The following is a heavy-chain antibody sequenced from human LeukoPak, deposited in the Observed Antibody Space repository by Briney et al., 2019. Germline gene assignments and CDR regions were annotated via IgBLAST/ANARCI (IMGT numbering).Heavy chain of an antibody. CDR2: INTDGSST. CDR3: AKDSVGFTMIVVVITYFDY. Sequence: PGGSLRLSCAASGFTFSSYWMHWVRQAPGKGLVWVSRINTDGSSTSYADSVKGRFTISRDNAKNTLYLQMNSLRAEDTAVYYCAKDSVGFTMIVVVITYFDYWGQGTLVTVSS. J-gene: IGHJ4*02. D-gene: IGHD3-22*01. V-gene: IGHV3-74*01. CDR1: GFTFSSYW.